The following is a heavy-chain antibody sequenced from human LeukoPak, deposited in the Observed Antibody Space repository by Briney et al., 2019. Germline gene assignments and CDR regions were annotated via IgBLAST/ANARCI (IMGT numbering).Heavy chain of an antibody. J-gene: IGHJ5*02. Sequence: SETLSLTCAVYGGSFSGYYWSWIRQSPGKGLEWIGEINHSGSTNYNPSLKSRVTISVDTSKNQFSLKLSSVTAADTAVYYCARSAVAGKGETVNWFDPWGQGTLVTVSS. D-gene: IGHD6-19*01. V-gene: IGHV4-34*01. CDR1: GGSFSGYY. CDR3: ARSAVAGKGETVNWFDP. CDR2: INHSGST.